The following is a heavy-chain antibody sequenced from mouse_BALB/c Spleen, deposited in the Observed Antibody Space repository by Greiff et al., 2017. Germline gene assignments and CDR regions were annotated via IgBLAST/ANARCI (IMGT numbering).Heavy chain of an antibody. CDR3: TREFLPVVAMDY. D-gene: IGHD1-1*01. V-gene: IGHV1-69*02. J-gene: IGHJ4*01. CDR2: IYPSDSYT. Sequence: VQLQQPGAELVRPGASVKLSCKASGYTFTSYWINWVKQRPGQGLEWIGNIYPSDSYTNYNQKFKDKATLTVDKSSSTAYMQLSSPTSEDSAVYYCTREFLPVVAMDYWGQGTSVTVSA. CDR1: GYTFTSYW.